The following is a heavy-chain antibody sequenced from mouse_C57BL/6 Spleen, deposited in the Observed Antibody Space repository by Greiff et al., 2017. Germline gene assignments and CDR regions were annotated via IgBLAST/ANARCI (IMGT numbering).Heavy chain of an antibody. CDR1: GYTFTSYW. CDR3: AREGGSGYGFAY. V-gene: IGHV1-52*01. J-gene: IGHJ3*01. CDR2: IAPSDSET. D-gene: IGHD3-2*02. Sequence: QVQLQQPGAELVGPGSSVKLSCKASGYTFTSYWMHWVKQRPIQGLEWIGNIAPSDSETHYNQKFKVKATLTVDKSSSTAYMQLSSLTSEDSAVYYCAREGGSGYGFAYWGQGTLVTVSA.